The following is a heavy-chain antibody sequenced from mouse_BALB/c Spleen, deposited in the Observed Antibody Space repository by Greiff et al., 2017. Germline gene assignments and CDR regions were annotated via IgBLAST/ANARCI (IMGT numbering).Heavy chain of an antibody. CDR1: GFTFSSYT. D-gene: IGHD2-4*01. CDR2: ISSGGSYT. J-gene: IGHJ3*01. Sequence: EVQLVESGGGLVKPGGSLKLSCAASGFTFSSYTMSWVRQTPEKRLEWVATISSGGSYTYYPDSVKGRFTISRDNAKNTLYLQMSSLKSEDTAMYYCAREGDYDEGVWFAYWGQGTLVTVSA. CDR3: AREGDYDEGVWFAY. V-gene: IGHV5-6-4*01.